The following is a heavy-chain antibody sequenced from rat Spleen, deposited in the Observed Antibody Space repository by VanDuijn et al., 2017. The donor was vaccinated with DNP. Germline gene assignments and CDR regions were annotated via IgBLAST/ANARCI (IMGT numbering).Heavy chain of an antibody. CDR1: GFTFSYYW. J-gene: IGHJ4*01. CDR3: ARVGDLHDGGDGDVLDV. Sequence: EVQLVESGGDLVQPGRSLKLSCVASGFTFSYYWMAWVRQVPGKGLEWIASITGGSRITSYPDSVKGRFTISRDDAKNTLSLQMNRLRSEDTATYYCARVGDLHDGGDGDVLDVWGQGTSVTVSS. D-gene: IGHD1-12*02. V-gene: IGHV5-31*01. CDR2: ITGGSRIT.